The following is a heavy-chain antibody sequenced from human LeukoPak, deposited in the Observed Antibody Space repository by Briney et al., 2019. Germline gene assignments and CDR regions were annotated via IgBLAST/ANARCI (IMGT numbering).Heavy chain of an antibody. CDR1: GYTFTGYY. J-gene: IGHJ4*02. V-gene: IGHV1-2*04. Sequence: ASVKVSCKASGYTFTGYYMHWVRQAPGQGLEWMGWINPNSGGTNYAQKFQGWVTMTRDTSISTAYMELSRLRSDDTAVYYCARAVDCSGGSCYGGLCDYWGQGTLVTVSS. D-gene: IGHD2-15*01. CDR2: INPNSGGT. CDR3: ARAVDCSGGSCYGGLCDY.